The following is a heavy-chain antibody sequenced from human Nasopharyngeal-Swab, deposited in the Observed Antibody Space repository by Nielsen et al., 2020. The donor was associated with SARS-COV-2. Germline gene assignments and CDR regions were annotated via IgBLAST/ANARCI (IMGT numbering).Heavy chain of an antibody. CDR3: ASGPRETGDIQSYYFDY. J-gene: IGHJ4*02. CDR2: IYYSGST. V-gene: IGHV4-39*07. CDR1: GGSISSSSYY. D-gene: IGHD7-27*01. Sequence: SETLSLTCTVSGGSISSSSYYWGWIRQPPGKGLEWIGSIYYSGSTYYNPSLKSRVTISVDTSKNQFSLKLSSVAAADTAVYYCASGPRETGDIQSYYFDYWGQGTLVTVSS.